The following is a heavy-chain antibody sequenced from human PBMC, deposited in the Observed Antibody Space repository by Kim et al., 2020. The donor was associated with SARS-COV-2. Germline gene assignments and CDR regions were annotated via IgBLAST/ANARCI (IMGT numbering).Heavy chain of an antibody. J-gene: IGHJ6*02. D-gene: IGHD3-10*01. CDR2: ISYSGST. V-gene: IGHV4-59*01. CDR1: GGSISTYY. CDR3: ARDCGPVQNHHYYYGIDV. Sequence: SETLSLTCTLSGGSISTYYWSWIRQPPGKGLEWIGYISYSGSTNYNPSLKSRVTISVDTSNNQFSLKLSSVTAADTAVYYCARDCGPVQNHHYYYGIDVWRQGTPVTVSS.